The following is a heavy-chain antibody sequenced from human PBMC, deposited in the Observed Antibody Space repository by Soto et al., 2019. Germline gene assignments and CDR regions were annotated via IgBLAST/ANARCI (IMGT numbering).Heavy chain of an antibody. D-gene: IGHD3-10*01. CDR1: GFTFSSYA. Sequence: PGGSLRLSCAASGFTFSSYAMSWVRQAPGKGLEWVSAISGSGAATYYADSVKGRFTVSRDNSKNTLYLQMNSLRAEDTAVYYCAKDISKVRGVNNWFDPWGQGTLVTVSS. CDR3: AKDISKVRGVNNWFDP. J-gene: IGHJ5*02. V-gene: IGHV3-23*01. CDR2: ISGSGAAT.